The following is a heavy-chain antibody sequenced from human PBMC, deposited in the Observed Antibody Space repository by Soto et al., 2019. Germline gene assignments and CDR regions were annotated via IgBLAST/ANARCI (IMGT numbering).Heavy chain of an antibody. V-gene: IGHV3-48*02. CDR1: GFTLSGYS. CDR3: PGEIYYYYYYAMDV. Sequence: EVQLVESGGGLVQPGGSLRLSCAASGFTLSGYSMNWVRQAPGKGLEWVSYISSSSSTIYYADFVKGRFTISRDNAKNSLYLQMNSLEDKDRAFIYFPGEIYYYYYYAMDVWGQGTTVTVSS. CDR2: ISSSSSTI. D-gene: IGHD3-10*01. J-gene: IGHJ6*02.